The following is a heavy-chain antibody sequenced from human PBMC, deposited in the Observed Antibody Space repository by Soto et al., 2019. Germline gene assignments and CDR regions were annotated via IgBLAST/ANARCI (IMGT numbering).Heavy chain of an antibody. CDR1: SGSISSSNW. CDR3: ARAHRCSGGSCDTSYYYYYYMDV. D-gene: IGHD2-15*01. V-gene: IGHV4-4*02. J-gene: IGHJ6*03. CDR2: IYHSGST. Sequence: PSETLSLTCAVSSGSISSSNWWSWVRQPPGKGLEWIGEIYHSGSTNYNPSLKSRVTISVDKSKNQFSLKLSSVTAADTAVYYCARAHRCSGGSCDTSYYYYYYMDVWGKGTTVTVSS.